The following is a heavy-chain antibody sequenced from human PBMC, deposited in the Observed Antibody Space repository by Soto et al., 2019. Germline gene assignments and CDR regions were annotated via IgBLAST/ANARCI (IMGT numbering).Heavy chain of an antibody. J-gene: IGHJ4*02. V-gene: IGHV3-23*01. CDR2: ISGSGGST. CDR1: GFTFSSYD. D-gene: IGHD3-10*01. Sequence: EVQLLVSGGGLAQPGGSLRLSCAASGFTFSSYDMNWVRQAPGKGLEWDSDISGSGGSTYYADSVKGRFTISRDNSKNTLYLQMNSLRPEDTAVYYCAGIRGVIRGNWGQGTLVTVSS. CDR3: AGIRGVIRGN.